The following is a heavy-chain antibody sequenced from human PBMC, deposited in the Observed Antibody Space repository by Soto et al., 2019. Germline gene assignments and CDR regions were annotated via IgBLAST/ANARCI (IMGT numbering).Heavy chain of an antibody. Sequence: QVQLQQWGAGLLKPSETLSLTCTVYGGSFSGYYWSWIRQAPGKGLEWIGEINHSGSTNYNPSLTGRVAIAIDPSSNPFSLALTSVTAAVTAVYYCARPWVYWGQGTLVTVSS. V-gene: IGHV4-34*01. J-gene: IGHJ4*02. CDR2: INHSGST. CDR1: GGSFSGYY. CDR3: ARPWVY.